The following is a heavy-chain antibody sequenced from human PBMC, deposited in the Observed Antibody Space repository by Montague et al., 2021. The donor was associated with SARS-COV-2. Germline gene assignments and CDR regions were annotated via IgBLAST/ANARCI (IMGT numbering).Heavy chain of an antibody. V-gene: IGHV2-5*01. CDR1: GFLLSTPNVG. J-gene: IGHJ4*02. Sequence: PALVKPTQTLTLTCTFSGFLLSTPNVGVGWIRQPPGKALEWLALIYSNDDKRYSPSLQSRLTITKDTSKNQVVLSLTNVDPVDTATYYCAHLIRYYDIFTGIPFDYWGQGTQVTVSS. CDR2: IYSNDDK. CDR3: AHLIRYYDIFTGIPFDY. D-gene: IGHD3-9*01.